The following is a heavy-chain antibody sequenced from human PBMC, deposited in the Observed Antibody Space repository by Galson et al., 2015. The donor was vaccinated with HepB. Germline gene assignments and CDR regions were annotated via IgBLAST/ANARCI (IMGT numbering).Heavy chain of an antibody. CDR3: AKCLGFRVCPCVY. J-gene: IGHJ4*02. V-gene: IGHV3-23*01. D-gene: IGHD7-27*01. CDR1: GFTFSSYA. Sequence: SLRLSCAASGFTFSSYAMSWVRQAPGKGLEWVSAISGSGGSTYYADSVKGRLTISRDNSKNTLYLQMNSLRAEDTAVYYCAKCLGFRVCPCVYWGQGTLVTVSS. CDR2: ISGSGGST.